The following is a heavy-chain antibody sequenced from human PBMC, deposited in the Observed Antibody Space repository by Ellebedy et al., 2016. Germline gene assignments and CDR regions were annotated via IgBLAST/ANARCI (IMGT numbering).Heavy chain of an antibody. J-gene: IGHJ4*02. V-gene: IGHV7-4-1*02. CDR3: ARDLYTTTFDC. CDR1: GYNFRAYA. D-gene: IGHD1-1*01. Sequence: ASVKVSCKASGYNFRAYAVNWMRQAPGQGPEWMGWINTNTGNPTYAQDFTGRFVFSLDTSVSTAYLQISSLKAEDTAVYYCARDLYTTTFDCWGQGTLVTVSS. CDR2: INTNTGNP.